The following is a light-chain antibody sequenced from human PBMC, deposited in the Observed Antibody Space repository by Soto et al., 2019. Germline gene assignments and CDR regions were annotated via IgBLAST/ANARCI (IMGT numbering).Light chain of an antibody. Sequence: EIVLTQSPVALSLSPGERATLSCRASQSVSSTLLTWYQQKPGQATRLLIYGVSSRATGIPDRFSGSGSGTDFTLTISRLEHEDFAVYFCQHYGDSSWTFGQGTRVEIK. CDR3: QHYGDSSWT. V-gene: IGKV3-20*01. CDR2: GVS. CDR1: QSVSSTL. J-gene: IGKJ1*01.